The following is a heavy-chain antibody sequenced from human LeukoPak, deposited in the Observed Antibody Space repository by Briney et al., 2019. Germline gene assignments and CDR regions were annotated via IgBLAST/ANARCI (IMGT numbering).Heavy chain of an antibody. V-gene: IGHV1-8*01. CDR1: GYTFSSYD. J-gene: IGHJ4*02. D-gene: IGHD3-10*01. Sequence: GASVKVSCKASGYTFSSYDINWVRQATGQGLEWTGWMNPNSGNTGYAQKFQGRVNMTRNTSISTAYMELSSLRSEDTAVYYCARKFLGSRGYYFDYWGQGTLVTVSS. CDR2: MNPNSGNT. CDR3: ARKFLGSRGYYFDY.